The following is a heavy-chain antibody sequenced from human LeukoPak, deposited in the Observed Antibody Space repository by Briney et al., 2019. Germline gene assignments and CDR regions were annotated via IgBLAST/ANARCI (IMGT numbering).Heavy chain of an antibody. D-gene: IGHD3-22*01. J-gene: IGHJ3*02. CDR3: AREAQNFYDIGPMQAFDI. Sequence: SQTLSLTCTVSGGSISSGGYYWSWIRQPPGKGLEWIGYIYHSGSTYYNPSLKSRVTISVDTSKNQFSLKLSSVTAADTAVYYCAREAQNFYDIGPMQAFDIWGRGTMVTVSS. V-gene: IGHV4-30-2*01. CDR2: IYHSGST. CDR1: GGSISSGGYY.